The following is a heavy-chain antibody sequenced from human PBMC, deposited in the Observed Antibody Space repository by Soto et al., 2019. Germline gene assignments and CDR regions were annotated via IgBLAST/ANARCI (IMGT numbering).Heavy chain of an antibody. J-gene: IGHJ4*02. CDR3: ARQIYDSDTGPNFQYYFDS. CDR2: IDPSDSQT. D-gene: IGHD3-22*01. V-gene: IGHV5-10-1*01. Sequence: PGESLKISCKGSGYSFAGYWITWVRQRPGKGLEWMGRIDPSDSQTYYSPSFRGHVTISATKSITTVFLQWSSLRASDTAMYYCARQIYDSDTGPNFQYYFDSWGQGTPVTVSS. CDR1: GYSFAGYW.